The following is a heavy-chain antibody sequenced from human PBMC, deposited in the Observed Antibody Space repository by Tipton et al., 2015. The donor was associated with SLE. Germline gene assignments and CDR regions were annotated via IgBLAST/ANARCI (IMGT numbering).Heavy chain of an antibody. D-gene: IGHD4-17*01. V-gene: IGHV3-30-3*01. J-gene: IGHJ4*02. CDR3: ARDGAFDC. CDR1: GFTFSSYA. CDR2: ISYDGSNK. Sequence: RSLRLSCAASGFTFSSYAMHWVRQAPGKGLEWVAVISYDGSNKYYADSVKGRFTISRDNSKNTLYLQMNSLRAEDTAVYYCARDGAFDCWGQGTLVTVSS.